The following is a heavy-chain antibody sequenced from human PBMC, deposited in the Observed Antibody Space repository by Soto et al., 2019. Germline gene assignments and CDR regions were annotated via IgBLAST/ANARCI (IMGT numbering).Heavy chain of an antibody. V-gene: IGHV4-34*01. CDR1: GGYCSCYY. J-gene: IGHJ3*02. D-gene: IGHD3-22*01. Sequence: SVILSLTCGVYGGYCSCYYWSLIRTHPGKGLEWIGEINHSGSTNYNPSLKSRVTISVDTSKNQFSLKLSSVTAADTAVYYCARRTSITMIVVVRGAFDIWGQGTMVTV. CDR3: ARRTSITMIVVVRGAFDI. CDR2: INHSGST.